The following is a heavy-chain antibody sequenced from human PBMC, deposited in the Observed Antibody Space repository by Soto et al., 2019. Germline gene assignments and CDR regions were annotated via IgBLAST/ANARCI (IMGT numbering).Heavy chain of an antibody. CDR1: GDTFGTSG. D-gene: IGHD2-2*01. V-gene: IGHV1-18*01. J-gene: IGHJ3*02. Sequence: QVQLVQSGAEMKTPGASVRVSCKTSGDTFGTSGFHWVRQAPGQGLEWMGWISAYNGNTYYIQKLQGRVTMTTDTSTSTAYMELRSLKSDDTAVYFCAGDDLLVVPSALDTWGQGTMVTVSS. CDR2: ISAYNGNT. CDR3: AGDDLLVVPSALDT.